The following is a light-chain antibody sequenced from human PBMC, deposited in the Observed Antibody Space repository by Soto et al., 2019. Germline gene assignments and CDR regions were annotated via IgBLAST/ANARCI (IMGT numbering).Light chain of an antibody. J-gene: IGKJ4*01. CDR3: QQYNSYPLT. CDR1: QSISVW. V-gene: IGKV1-5*03. CDR2: RAS. Sequence: DIQMTQSPSTLSASVGDRVTITCRASQSISVWLAWYQQKPGNAPNLLIFRASSLESGVPSRFSGSGSGTEFTLTVSSLQPDDIATYYCQQYNSYPLTFGGGTKVEIK.